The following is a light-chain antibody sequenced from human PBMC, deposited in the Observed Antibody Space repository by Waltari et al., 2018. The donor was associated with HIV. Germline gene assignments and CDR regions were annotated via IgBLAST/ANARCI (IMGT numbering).Light chain of an antibody. CDR2: GAS. CDR1: QNINSF. V-gene: IGKV1-39*01. CDR3: LQSFDSPLT. J-gene: IGKJ3*01. Sequence: DIQMTQSPSSLSASVGDRVTITCRTSQNINSFLNWYQQKPGKVPKLLIYGASNLESGVPSRFSGSGYGTDFSLTISSLKPDDFATYYCLQSFDSPLTFGPGTTVDSK.